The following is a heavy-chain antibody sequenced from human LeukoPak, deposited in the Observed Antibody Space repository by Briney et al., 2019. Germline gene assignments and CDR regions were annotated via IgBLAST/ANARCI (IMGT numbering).Heavy chain of an antibody. CDR1: GFIFDTPT. Sequence: GGSLRLSCTGSGFIFDTPTLTWVRQAPGKGLEWVASISGSGDSTNYGDSVKGRFTISRDNFKRTVHLEMSNLRADDTAMYYCVRRAAVRGMDFWGLGTTVMVSS. CDR2: ISGSGDST. J-gene: IGHJ6*02. D-gene: IGHD1-14*01. CDR3: VRRAAVRGMDF. V-gene: IGHV3-23*01.